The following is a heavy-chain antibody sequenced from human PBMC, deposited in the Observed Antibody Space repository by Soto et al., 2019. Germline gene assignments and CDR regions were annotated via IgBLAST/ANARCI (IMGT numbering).Heavy chain of an antibody. J-gene: IGHJ4*02. V-gene: IGHV4-59*01. Sequence: SATLCLTCTVSGGSISSYYWSWIRQPPGKGLEWIGYIYYSGSTNYNPSLKSRVTISVDTSKNQCSLKLSSVTAADTAVYYCARRSGGTFDYCGEGTMRTVSS. D-gene: IGHD2-15*01. CDR2: IYYSGST. CDR1: GGSISSYY. CDR3: ARRSGGTFDY.